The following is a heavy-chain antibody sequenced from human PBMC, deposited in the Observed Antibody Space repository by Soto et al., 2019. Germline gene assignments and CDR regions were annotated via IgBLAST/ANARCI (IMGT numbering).Heavy chain of an antibody. CDR3: ARESPGAAAADYYYYGMDV. J-gene: IGHJ6*02. D-gene: IGHD6-13*01. Sequence: PGGSLRLSCAASGFTVSSNYMNWVRQAPGKGLEWVSVIYSGGSTYYADSVKGRFTISRDNSKNALYLQMNSLRAEDTAVYYCARESPGAAAADYYYYGMDVWGQGTTVTVSS. V-gene: IGHV3-53*01. CDR1: GFTVSSNY. CDR2: IYSGGST.